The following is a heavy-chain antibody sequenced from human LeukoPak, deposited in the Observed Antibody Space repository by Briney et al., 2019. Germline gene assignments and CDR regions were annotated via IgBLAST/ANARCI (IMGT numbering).Heavy chain of an antibody. CDR2: IIPIVGTA. CDR3: AREGADYSNSYYFDY. J-gene: IGHJ4*02. CDR1: GGTFSSDA. V-gene: IGHV1-69*13. D-gene: IGHD4-11*01. Sequence: SVKVSCKASGGTFSSDAISWVRQAPGQGLEWMGGIIPIVGTANYAQTFQGRVTMTWDEYTSTAYMELSRLRSEDTAVYYCAREGADYSNSYYFDYWGQGTLVTVSS.